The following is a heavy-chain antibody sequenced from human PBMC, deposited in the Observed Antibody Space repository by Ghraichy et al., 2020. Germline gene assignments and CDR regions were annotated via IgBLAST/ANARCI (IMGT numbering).Heavy chain of an antibody. J-gene: IGHJ6*02. CDR1: GFTFDDYA. CDR2: ISWHSGAI. V-gene: IGHV3-9*01. CDR3: AKGSSTSATYFYSMDV. D-gene: IGHD6-6*01. Sequence: LLLTCAASGFTFDDYAMYWVRQAPGKGLEWVAGISWHSGAIGLADSVKGRFSMSTDNAKNSLFLQMDSLKTEDTGLYYYAKGSSTSATYFYSMDVWGQGAAVTVSS.